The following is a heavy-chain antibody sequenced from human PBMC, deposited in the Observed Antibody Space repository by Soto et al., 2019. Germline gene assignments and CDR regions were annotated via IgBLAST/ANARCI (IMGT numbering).Heavy chain of an antibody. CDR1: GFAVNIDY. CDR3: VRSSSY. V-gene: IGHV3-53*01. D-gene: IGHD6-13*01. Sequence: GSLRLSCAASGFAVNIDYMSWVRQAPGKGPEWVSVLYGGGTTHYSDSVKGRFTISRDNSKNTVFLQMNSLRAEDTAVYYCVRSSSYWGQGTRVTVSS. J-gene: IGHJ4*02. CDR2: LYGGGTT.